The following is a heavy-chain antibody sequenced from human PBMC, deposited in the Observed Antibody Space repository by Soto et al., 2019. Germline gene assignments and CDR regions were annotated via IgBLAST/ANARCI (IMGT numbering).Heavy chain of an antibody. V-gene: IGHV3-48*01. CDR1: GFTFSDSG. Sequence: EVQLVESGGGLIQPGGSLRLSRETSGFTFSDSGINWVRRAPGKGLEWMSYISSSSRTIYYADSVEGRFTISRDNVRNSVHLQMNNLRGEDTGVYYCAKTRMEWALYFDNWGLGALVTVSS. CDR3: AKTRMEWALYFDN. J-gene: IGHJ4*02. CDR2: ISSSSRTI. D-gene: IGHD3-3*01.